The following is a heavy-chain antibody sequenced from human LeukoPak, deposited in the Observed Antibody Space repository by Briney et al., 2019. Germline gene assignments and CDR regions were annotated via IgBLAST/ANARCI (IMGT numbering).Heavy chain of an antibody. CDR3: AKDTRGTTFDP. Sequence: GGPLRLSCAASGFTFSSYAMSWVRQAPGKGLEWVSAISGSGGTTYYADSVKGRFTISRDNSKNTLYLQMNSLRAEDTAVYYCAKDTRGTTFDPWGQGTLVTVSS. V-gene: IGHV3-23*01. J-gene: IGHJ5*02. D-gene: IGHD1-14*01. CDR1: GFTFSSYA. CDR2: ISGSGGTT.